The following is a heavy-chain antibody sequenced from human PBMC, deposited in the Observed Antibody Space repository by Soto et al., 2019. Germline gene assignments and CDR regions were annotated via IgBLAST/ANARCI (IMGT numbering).Heavy chain of an antibody. D-gene: IGHD3-16*01. CDR1: GYTFTGYY. CDR3: ARLDSLGGGNGLDV. Sequence: QVQLVQSGAEVKKPGASVKVSCKASGYTFTGYYMHWVRQAPGQGLEWMGWINPNSGGTIYAQKFQGRVTMTRDTSISTAYMELSRLRSDDTAVYYCARLDSLGGGNGLDVWGQGTTVTVSS. V-gene: IGHV1-2*02. CDR2: INPNSGGT. J-gene: IGHJ6*02.